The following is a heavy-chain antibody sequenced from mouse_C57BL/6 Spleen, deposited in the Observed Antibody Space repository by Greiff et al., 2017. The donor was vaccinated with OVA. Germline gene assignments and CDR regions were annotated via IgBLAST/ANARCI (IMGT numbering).Heavy chain of an antibody. D-gene: IGHD1-1*01. J-gene: IGHJ4*01. CDR2: IYPGDGDT. Sequence: QVQLKESGAELVKPGASVKISCKASGYAFSSYWMNWVKQRPGKGLEWIGQIYPGDGDTNYNGKFKGKATLTADKSSSTAYMQLSSLTSEDSAVYFCASPLIYYYGSSHYYAMDYWGQGTSVTVSS. CDR1: GYAFSSYW. CDR3: ASPLIYYYGSSHYYAMDY. V-gene: IGHV1-80*01.